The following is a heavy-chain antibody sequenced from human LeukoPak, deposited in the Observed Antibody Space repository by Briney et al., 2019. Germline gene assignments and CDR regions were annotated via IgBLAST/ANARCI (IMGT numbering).Heavy chain of an antibody. J-gene: IGHJ6*03. Sequence: GGSLRLSCAASGSTFDDYAMHWVRQAPGKGLEWVSGISWNSGSIGYADSVKGRFTISRDNAKNSLYLQMNSLRAEDTALYYCAKDIADNYYYYYMDVWGKGTTVTISS. CDR3: AKDIADNYYYYYMDV. CDR1: GSTFDDYA. V-gene: IGHV3-9*01. CDR2: ISWNSGSI.